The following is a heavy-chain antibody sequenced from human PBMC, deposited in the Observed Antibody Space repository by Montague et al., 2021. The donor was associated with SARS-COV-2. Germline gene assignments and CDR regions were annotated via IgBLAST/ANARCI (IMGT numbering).Heavy chain of an antibody. CDR3: ASGKYYDFWSGYYSHDYVSGMDV. CDR1: GGSISSYY. D-gene: IGHD3-3*01. CDR2: IHTSGST. J-gene: IGHJ6*02. V-gene: IGHV4-4*07. Sequence: SETLSLTCTVSGGSISSYYWSWIRQSAGKGLELIGRIHTSGSTDXNPSLNSRVTMSVDTSKNQFSLKLSSVTAADTAVYYCASGKYYDFWSGYYSHDYVSGMDVWGQGTTVTVSS.